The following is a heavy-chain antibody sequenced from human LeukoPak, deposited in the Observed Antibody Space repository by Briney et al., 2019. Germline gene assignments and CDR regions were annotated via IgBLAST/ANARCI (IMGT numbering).Heavy chain of an antibody. CDR1: GFSFSKYA. Sequence: GGSLRPSCAASGFSFSKYAMHWVRQAPGKGLEWVAVIWFDGRQTFYADSVKGRFTISRDNSKNTLYLQMNSLRAEDTALYYCVKDRTVAGTDARYYFDYWGQATVVAVSS. D-gene: IGHD6-19*01. CDR2: IWFDGRQT. V-gene: IGHV3-33*06. J-gene: IGHJ4*02. CDR3: VKDRTVAGTDARYYFDY.